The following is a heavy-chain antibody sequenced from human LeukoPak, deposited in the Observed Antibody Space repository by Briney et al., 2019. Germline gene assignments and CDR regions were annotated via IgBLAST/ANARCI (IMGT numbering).Heavy chain of an antibody. CDR1: GLTVSSNY. Sequence: GGSLRLSCAASGLTVSSNYMSWVRQAPGKRLEWVSVIYSGGSTYSADSVKGRFTISRDNSKNTLFLQMNSLRAEDTAVYYCARDKSSGYFDYWGQGTLVTVSS. J-gene: IGHJ4*02. V-gene: IGHV3-66*01. D-gene: IGHD3-22*01. CDR3: ARDKSSGYFDY. CDR2: IYSGGST.